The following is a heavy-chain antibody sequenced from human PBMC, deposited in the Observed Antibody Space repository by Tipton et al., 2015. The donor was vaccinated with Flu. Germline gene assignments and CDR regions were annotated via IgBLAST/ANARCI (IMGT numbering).Heavy chain of an antibody. J-gene: IGHJ3*02. CDR3: AREGAKSDYGDYGVDAFDI. D-gene: IGHD4-17*01. CDR2: IYYSGST. V-gene: IGHV4-59*01. Sequence: LRLSCTVSGGSISSYYWSWIRQPPGKGLEWIGYIYYSGSTNYNPSLKSRVTISVDTSKNQFSLKLSSVTAADTAVYYCAREGAKSDYGDYGVDAFDIWGRGTMVTVSS. CDR1: GGSISSYY.